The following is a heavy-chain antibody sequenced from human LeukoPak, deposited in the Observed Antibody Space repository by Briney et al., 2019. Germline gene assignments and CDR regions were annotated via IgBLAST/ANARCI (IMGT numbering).Heavy chain of an antibody. CDR3: ALDDNSTSVEDT. J-gene: IGHJ5*01. CDR2: INIDGNDR. CDR1: GFAFSIYW. Sequence: PGGSLRLSCAASGFAFSIYWMQRVRQAPGKGLVWVSRINIDGNDRNYADSVKGRFTISRDDAKNTLYLQMNSLRAEDTAVYYCALDDNSTSVEDTWGQRTLVTVSS. V-gene: IGHV3-74*01. D-gene: IGHD2/OR15-2a*01.